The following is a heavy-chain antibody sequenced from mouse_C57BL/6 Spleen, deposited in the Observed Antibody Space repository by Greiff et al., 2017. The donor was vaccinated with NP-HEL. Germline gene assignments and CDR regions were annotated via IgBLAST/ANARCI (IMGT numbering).Heavy chain of an antibody. D-gene: IGHD1-1*01. CDR2: IYPGDGDT. Sequence: VKLQESGAELVKPGASVKISCKASGYAFSSYWMNWVKQRPGKGLEWIGQIYPGDGDTNYNGKFKGKATLTADKSSSTAYMQLSSLTSEDSAVYFCARDYGSSLFAYWGQGTLVTVSA. V-gene: IGHV1-80*01. CDR1: GYAFSSYW. CDR3: ARDYGSSLFAY. J-gene: IGHJ3*01.